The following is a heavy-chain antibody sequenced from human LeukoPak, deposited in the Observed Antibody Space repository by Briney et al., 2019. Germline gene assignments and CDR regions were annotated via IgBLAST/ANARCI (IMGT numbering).Heavy chain of an antibody. J-gene: IGHJ6*03. CDR3: AMENYYYYMDV. V-gene: IGHV3-74*01. D-gene: IGHD1-1*01. CDR1: GFTFSSYW. CDR2: INSDGSST. Sequence: PGGSLRLSCAASGFTFSSYWMHWVRQAPGKGLVWVSRINSDGSSTSYADSVKGRFTISRDNAKNTLYLQMNSLRAEDTAVYYCAMENYYYYMDVWGKGTTVTVSS.